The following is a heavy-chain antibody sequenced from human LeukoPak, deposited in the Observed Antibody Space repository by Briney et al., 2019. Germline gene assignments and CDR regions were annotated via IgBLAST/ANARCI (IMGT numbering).Heavy chain of an antibody. J-gene: IGHJ4*02. CDR3: ARGRYPQPGIAVAGTLLD. V-gene: IGHV4-31*03. Sequence: SETLSLTCTVSGGSISSGGYYWRWLRQHPGKGLEGIGYIYYSGSTYYNPSLKSRVTISVDTSKNQFSLKLSSVTAADTAVYYCARGRYPQPGIAVAGTLLDWGQGTLVTVSS. CDR1: GGSISSGGYY. D-gene: IGHD6-19*01. CDR2: IYYSGST.